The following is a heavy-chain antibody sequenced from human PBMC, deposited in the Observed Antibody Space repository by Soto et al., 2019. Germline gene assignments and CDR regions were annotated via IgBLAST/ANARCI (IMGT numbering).Heavy chain of an antibody. Sequence: PGGSLRLSCAASGFTFSSYSMNWVRQAPGKGLEWVSYISSSSSTIYYADSVKGRFTISRGNAKNSLYLQMSSLRAEDTAVYHCARSPYCSCGSCHRDYYYYMDVWGKGTTVTVSS. J-gene: IGHJ6*03. CDR2: ISSSSSTI. V-gene: IGHV3-48*01. CDR3: ARSPYCSCGSCHRDYYYYMDV. CDR1: GFTFSSYS. D-gene: IGHD2-15*01.